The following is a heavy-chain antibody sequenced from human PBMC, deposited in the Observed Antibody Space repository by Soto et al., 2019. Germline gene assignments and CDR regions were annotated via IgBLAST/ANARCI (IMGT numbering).Heavy chain of an antibody. CDR1: GGSISSSSYY. CDR2: IYYSGST. CDR3: ARLSGPGYCSGGSCYSGAFDI. V-gene: IGHV4-39*01. Sequence: SETLSLTCTVSGGSISSSSYYWGWIRQPPGRGLEWIGSIYYSGSTYYNPSLKSRVTISVDTSKNQFSLKLSSVTAADTAVYYCARLSGPGYCSGGSCYSGAFDIWGQGTMVTVSS. D-gene: IGHD2-15*01. J-gene: IGHJ3*02.